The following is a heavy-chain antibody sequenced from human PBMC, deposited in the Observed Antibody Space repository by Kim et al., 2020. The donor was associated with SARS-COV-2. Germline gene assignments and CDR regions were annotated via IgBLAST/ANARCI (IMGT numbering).Heavy chain of an antibody. CDR3: ARDRFPNYYDSSGYYYYFDY. CDR2: IIPIFGTA. J-gene: IGHJ4*02. CDR1: GGTFSSYA. Sequence: SVKVSCKASGGTFSSYAISWVRQAPGQGLEWMGGIIPIFGTANYAQKFQGRVTITADESTSTAYMELSSLRSEDTAVYYCARDRFPNYYDSSGYYYYFDYWGQGTLVTVSS. D-gene: IGHD3-22*01. V-gene: IGHV1-69*13.